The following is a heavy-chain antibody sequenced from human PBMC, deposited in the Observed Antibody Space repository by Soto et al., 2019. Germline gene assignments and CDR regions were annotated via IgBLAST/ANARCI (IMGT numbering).Heavy chain of an antibody. D-gene: IGHD4-17*01. V-gene: IGHV4-59*11. CDR1: GGYIRSHY. Sequence: SETQSLTCTVSGGYIRSHYWRWIRQPPGKGLEWIGYIYYSGSTNYNPSLKSRVTISVDTSKNQFSLKLSSVTAADTAVYYCASLYGDYYAFDIWGQGTMVTVSS. CDR3: ASLYGDYYAFDI. J-gene: IGHJ3*02. CDR2: IYYSGST.